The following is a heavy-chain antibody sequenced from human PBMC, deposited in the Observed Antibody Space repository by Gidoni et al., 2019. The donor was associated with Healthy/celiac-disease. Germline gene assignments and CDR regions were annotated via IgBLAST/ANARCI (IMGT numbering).Heavy chain of an antibody. CDR3: AREDTAMVLSADYYYGMDV. V-gene: IGHV3-11*01. J-gene: IGHJ6*02. D-gene: IGHD5-18*01. CDR2: ISSSGSTI. CDR1: GFTFSDYY. Sequence: QVQLVESGGGLVKPGGSLRLSCSASGFTFSDYYMSWIRQAPGKGLEWVSYISSSGSTIYYADAVKGRFTISRDNAKNSLYLQMNSLRAEDTAVYYCAREDTAMVLSADYYYGMDVWGQGTTVTVSS.